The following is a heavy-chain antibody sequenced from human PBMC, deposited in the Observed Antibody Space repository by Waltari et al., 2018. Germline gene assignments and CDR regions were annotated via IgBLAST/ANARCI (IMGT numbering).Heavy chain of an antibody. Sequence: EVQLVESGGGLVQPGGSLRLSCAASGFTFSSYEMNWVRQAQGKGLGGVSYISSSGSTIYYADPVKGRFTISRDNAKNSLYLQMNSLRAEDTAVYYCARYYGDYLDAFDIWGQGTMVTVSS. CDR1: GFTFSSYE. J-gene: IGHJ3*02. CDR3: ARYYGDYLDAFDI. CDR2: ISSSGSTI. V-gene: IGHV3-48*03. D-gene: IGHD4-17*01.